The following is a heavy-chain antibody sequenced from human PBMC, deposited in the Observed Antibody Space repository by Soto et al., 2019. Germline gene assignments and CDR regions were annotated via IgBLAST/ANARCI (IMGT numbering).Heavy chain of an antibody. CDR3: AHRVIGPAAPQIDS. Sequence: QITLKESGPTLVKPTQTLTLTCSFSGFSLSTYGVGVAWIRQPPGKALEWLALIFWNDDKFYTSSLRNRLTITKDTSKNQVILTLTNMEPEDAATYYYAHRVIGPAAPQIDSWGPGTLVTVSS. J-gene: IGHJ4*02. CDR1: GFSLSTYGVG. V-gene: IGHV2-5*01. CDR2: IFWNDDK. D-gene: IGHD6-6*01.